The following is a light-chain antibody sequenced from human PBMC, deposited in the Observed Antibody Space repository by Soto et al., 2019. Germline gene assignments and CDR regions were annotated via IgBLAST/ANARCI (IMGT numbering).Light chain of an antibody. V-gene: IGKV3-20*01. Sequence: EIVLTQSPGTLSLSPGERATLSCRASQSVSSSYLAWYQQKPGQAPRLLIYGASGRATGIPDRFSGSGSGTDFTRTISRLEPEDFAVYYCQQYGSARGFTVGPGTKVDIK. CDR3: QQYGSARGFT. J-gene: IGKJ3*01. CDR2: GAS. CDR1: QSVSSSY.